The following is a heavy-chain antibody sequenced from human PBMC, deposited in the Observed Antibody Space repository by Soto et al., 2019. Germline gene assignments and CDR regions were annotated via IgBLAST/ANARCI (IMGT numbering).Heavy chain of an antibody. Sequence: LSLTCTVSGGSITTGGYYWSWIRQLPGKGLEWIGHRYYSESTYYNPSLKSRVSISLDTSKNQFSLKLSFVTAADTAMYYCARTKCSGGSCYSWSLDYWGQGTPVTAPQ. J-gene: IGHJ4*02. V-gene: IGHV4-31*03. CDR3: ARTKCSGGSCYSWSLDY. D-gene: IGHD2-15*01. CDR2: RYYSEST. CDR1: GGSITTGGYY.